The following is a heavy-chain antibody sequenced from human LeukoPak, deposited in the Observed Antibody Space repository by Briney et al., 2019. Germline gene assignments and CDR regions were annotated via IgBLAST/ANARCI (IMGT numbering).Heavy chain of an antibody. CDR3: ARLGYCSSTSCDC. CDR2: IIPILGIA. Sequence: ASVKVSCKASGGTFSSYTISWVRQAPGQGLEWMGRIIPILGIANYAQKFQGRVTITADKSTSTAYMELSSLRSEDTAVYYCARLGYCSSTSCDCWGQGTLVTVSS. D-gene: IGHD2-2*01. J-gene: IGHJ4*02. V-gene: IGHV1-69*02. CDR1: GGTFSSYT.